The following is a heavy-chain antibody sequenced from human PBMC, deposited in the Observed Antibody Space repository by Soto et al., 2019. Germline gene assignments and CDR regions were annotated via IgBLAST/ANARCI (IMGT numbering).Heavy chain of an antibody. CDR3: TTDTPMVRGVIY. D-gene: IGHD3-10*01. J-gene: IGHJ4*02. Sequence: GGSLRLSCASSGFTFSNAWMNWVRQAPGKGLEWVGRIKSKTDGGTTDYAAPVKGRFTISRDDSKNTLYLQMNSLKTEDTAVYYCTTDTPMVRGVIYWGQGTLVTVSS. CDR1: GFTFSNAW. V-gene: IGHV3-15*07. CDR2: IKSKTDGGTT.